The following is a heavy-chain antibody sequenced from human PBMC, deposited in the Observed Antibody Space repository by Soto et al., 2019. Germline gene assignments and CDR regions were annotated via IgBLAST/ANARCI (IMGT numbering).Heavy chain of an antibody. CDR2: IYTSGST. V-gene: IGHV4-4*07. CDR1: GGSFITYC. J-gene: IGHJ4*02. D-gene: IGHD1-7*01. CDR3: ARESGTDRYLDY. Sequence: SETLSLTCTVSGGSFITYCWSCIRQPSWEGLEWIVRIYTSGSTNYNSSLKSRVTMSVDKSKNQFSLKLNSVNAADTAVYYCARESGTDRYLDYWGQGSMVTVSS.